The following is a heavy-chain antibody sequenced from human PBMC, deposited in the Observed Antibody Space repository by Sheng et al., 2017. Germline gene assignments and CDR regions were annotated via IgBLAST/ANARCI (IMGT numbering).Heavy chain of an antibody. CDR1: GFSFSITW. D-gene: IGHD1-26*01. CDR3: TTDQVGFGMDV. J-gene: IGHJ6*02. CDR2: IKSETDGGTA. Sequence: EVQLVESGGSVVQPGESLRLSCAASGFSFSITWMSWVRQAPGKGLEWVGRIKSETDGGTADYAAHVKGRFTISRDNSKDMLFLQMNSLKTEDSAVYYCTTDQVGFGMDVWGQGPRSSSP. V-gene: IGHV3-15*01.